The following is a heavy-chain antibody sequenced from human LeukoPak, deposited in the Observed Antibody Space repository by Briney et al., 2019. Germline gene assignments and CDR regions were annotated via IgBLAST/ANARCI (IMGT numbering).Heavy chain of an antibody. J-gene: IGHJ4*02. D-gene: IGHD6-13*01. CDR2: INPNSGDT. CDR3: ARDPVGSSWTIDY. Sequence: ASVKVSCKASGYIFTGYYMHWVRQAPGQGLECMGWINPNSGDTNYAQKFQGRVTMTRDTSISTAYIELSRLRSDDTAVYYCARDPVGSSWTIDYWGQGTLVTVSS. CDR1: GYIFTGYY. V-gene: IGHV1-2*02.